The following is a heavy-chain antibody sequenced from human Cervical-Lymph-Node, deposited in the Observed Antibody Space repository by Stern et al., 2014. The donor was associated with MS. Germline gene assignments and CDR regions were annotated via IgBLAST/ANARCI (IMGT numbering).Heavy chain of an antibody. CDR2: IHRDGSST. V-gene: IGHV3-74*02. J-gene: IGHJ4*02. D-gene: IGHD6-13*01. CDR3: ARVPLSSSSR. Sequence: EDQLVESGGGLVQPGGSLRLSCAASGFPFSSYWLHWVRQAPGKGLVGVSRIHRDGSSTSYADSVKARFPLPRDNPKNTLYLQMNSLRAEDTAVYYCARVPLSSSSRWGQGTLVTVSS. CDR1: GFPFSSYW.